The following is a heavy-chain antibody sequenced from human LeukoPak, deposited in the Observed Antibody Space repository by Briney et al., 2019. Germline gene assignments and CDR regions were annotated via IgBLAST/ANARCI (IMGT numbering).Heavy chain of an antibody. J-gene: IGHJ4*02. CDR2: IYHSGST. Sequence: SETLSLTCTVSGYSISSGYYWGWIRQPPGKGLEWIGSIYHSGSTYYNPSLKSRVTISVDTSKNQFSLKLSSLTAADTAVYYCARSGSSAPSPDYWGQGTLVTVSS. CDR3: ARSGSSAPSPDY. V-gene: IGHV4-38-2*02. CDR1: GYSISSGYY. D-gene: IGHD3-10*01.